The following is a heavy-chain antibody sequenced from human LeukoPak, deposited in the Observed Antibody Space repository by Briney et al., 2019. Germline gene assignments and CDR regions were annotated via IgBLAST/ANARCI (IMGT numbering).Heavy chain of an antibody. Sequence: AETLSLTYSFSGGSISSSSDYGGWIRQPPGKGLERIEPIYYSGSTYYNPSLKSRVTISADTSKNPFSLQLSSVTAADTAVYYCARGYYYYYYMDVWGKGTTVTVSS. V-gene: IGHV4-39*02. CDR2: IYYSGST. J-gene: IGHJ6*03. CDR1: GGSISSSSDY. CDR3: ARGYYYYYYMDV.